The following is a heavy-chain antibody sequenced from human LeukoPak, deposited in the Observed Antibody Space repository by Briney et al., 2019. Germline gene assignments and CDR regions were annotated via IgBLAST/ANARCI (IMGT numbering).Heavy chain of an antibody. J-gene: IGHJ4*02. CDR2: ISYDGSNK. V-gene: IGHV3-30-3*01. CDR1: GFTFSSYA. D-gene: IGHD3-3*01. Sequence: GGSLRLSCAASGFTFSSYAMHWVRQAPGKGLEWVAVISYDGSNKYYEDSVKGRFTISRDNSKNPLYLQMNSLRAEDTAVYYCARDRKYYDFWSGYSYYFDYWGQGTLVTVSS. CDR3: ARDRKYYDFWSGYSYYFDY.